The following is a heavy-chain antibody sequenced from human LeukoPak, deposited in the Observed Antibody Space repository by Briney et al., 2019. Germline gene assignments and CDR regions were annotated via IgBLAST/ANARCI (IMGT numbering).Heavy chain of an antibody. V-gene: IGHV3-30-3*01. Sequence: RGSLGLSCAASGFTFSSYAMHWVRQAPGKGLEWGAVISHDGSNKYYADSVKGRFTISRDNSKNTLYLQMNSLRAEDTAVYYCARVPTYCGGDCYPDYWGQGTLVTVSS. CDR2: ISHDGSNK. CDR1: GFTFSSYA. J-gene: IGHJ4*02. D-gene: IGHD2-21*02. CDR3: ARVPTYCGGDCYPDY.